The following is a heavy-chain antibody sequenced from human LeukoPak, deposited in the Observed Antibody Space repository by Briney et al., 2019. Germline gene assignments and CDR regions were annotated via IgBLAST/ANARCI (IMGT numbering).Heavy chain of an antibody. CDR3: AKGGLALLWFGEGDNWFDP. V-gene: IGHV3-23*01. CDR2: ISGSGGST. Sequence: GGSLRLSCAASGFTFSSYAMSWVRQAPGKGLEWVSAISGSGGSTYYADSVKGRFTISRDNSKNTLYLQMNSLRAEDTAVYYCAKGGLALLWFGEGDNWFDPWGQGTLVTVSS. CDR1: GFTFSSYA. J-gene: IGHJ5*02. D-gene: IGHD3-10*01.